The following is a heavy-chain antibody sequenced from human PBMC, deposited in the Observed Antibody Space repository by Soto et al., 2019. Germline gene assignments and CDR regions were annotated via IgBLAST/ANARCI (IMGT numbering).Heavy chain of an antibody. CDR3: ARDDEGGSDCDLGY. D-gene: IGHD1-26*01. CDR2: ISRDGSNE. J-gene: IGHJ4*02. Sequence: QVQLVESGGGVVQPGRSLRLSCAASGFTFSSYVIHWVRQTPDKGLEWVAFISRDGSNEYYADSVKGRFTISRDNSKNTLYLEMNSLRAGDTAVYYCARDDEGGSDCDLGYWGQGTLVTVSS. CDR1: GFTFSSYV. V-gene: IGHV3-30*04.